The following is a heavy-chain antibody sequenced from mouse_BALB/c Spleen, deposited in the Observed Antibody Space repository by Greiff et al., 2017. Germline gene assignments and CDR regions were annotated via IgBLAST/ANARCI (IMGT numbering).Heavy chain of an antibody. V-gene: IGHV14-3*02. D-gene: IGHD2-4*01. CDR1: GFNIKDTY. CDR3: AGDDYDVSYAMDY. Sequence: EVHLQQSGAELVKPGASVKLSCTASGFNIKDTYMHWVKQRPEQGLEWIGRIDPANGNTKYDPKFQGKATITADTSSNTAYLQLSSLTSEDTAVYYCAGDDYDVSYAMDYWGQGTSVTVSS. J-gene: IGHJ4*01. CDR2: IDPANGNT.